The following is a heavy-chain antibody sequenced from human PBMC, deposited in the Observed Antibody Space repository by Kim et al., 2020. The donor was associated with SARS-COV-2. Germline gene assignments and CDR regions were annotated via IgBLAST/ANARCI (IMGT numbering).Heavy chain of an antibody. CDR3: ARWELRNYYYGMDV. J-gene: IGHJ6*02. V-gene: IGHV1-46*01. D-gene: IGHD1-26*01. Sequence: YAQKFQGRVTMTRDTSTSTVYMELSSLRSEDTAVYYCARWELRNYYYGMDVWGQGTTVTVSS.